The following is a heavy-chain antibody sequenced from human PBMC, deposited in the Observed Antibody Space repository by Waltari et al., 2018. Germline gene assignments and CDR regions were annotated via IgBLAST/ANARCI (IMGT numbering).Heavy chain of an antibody. J-gene: IGHJ4*02. CDR3: ARMRGYFDY. CDR1: GFTVSSNY. CDR2: IYSGGST. Sequence: EVQLVESGGGLVQPGGSLRLSCAASGFTVSSNYMSWVRQAPGKGVEWVSVIYSGGSTDYADAGKGRFTISRHNSKNTLYLQMNSLRAEDTAVYYCARMRGYFDYWGQGTLVTVSS. V-gene: IGHV3-53*04.